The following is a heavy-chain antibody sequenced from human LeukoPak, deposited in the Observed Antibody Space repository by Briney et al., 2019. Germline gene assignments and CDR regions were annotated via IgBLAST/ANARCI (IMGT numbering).Heavy chain of an antibody. CDR1: GFTFSSYS. Sequence: GGSLRLSCAASGFTFSSYSMNWVRQAPGKGLEWVSYISSSGSTIYYADSVKGRFTISRDNAKNSLYLQMNSLRAEDTAVYYCARAELAHWGYYFDYWGQGTLVTVSS. CDR2: ISSSGSTI. CDR3: ARAELAHWGYYFDY. V-gene: IGHV3-48*04. J-gene: IGHJ4*02. D-gene: IGHD3-16*01.